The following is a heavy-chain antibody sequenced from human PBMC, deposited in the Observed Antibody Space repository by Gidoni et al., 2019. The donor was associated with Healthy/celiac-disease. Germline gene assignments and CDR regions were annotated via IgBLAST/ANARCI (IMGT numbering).Heavy chain of an antibody. J-gene: IGHJ4*02. D-gene: IGHD6-19*01. CDR2: ISSSSSYI. CDR3: ARSGSGWYPTNY. Sequence: EVQLVVSGGGLVKPGVSLRLSCAASGFTFSSYSMNWVRQAPGKGLEWVSSISSSSSYIYYADSVKGRFTISRDNAKNSLYLQMNSLRAEDTAVYYCARSGSGWYPTNYWGQGTLVTVSS. V-gene: IGHV3-21*01. CDR1: GFTFSSYS.